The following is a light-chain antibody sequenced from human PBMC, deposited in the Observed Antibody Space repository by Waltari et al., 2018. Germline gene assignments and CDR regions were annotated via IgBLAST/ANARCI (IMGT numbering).Light chain of an antibody. Sequence: SYELTQPPSVSVSPGQTARSPCPGDALPQQDAHWDQQRPGPAPVLVIYRDTERASGIPERFSGSSSGKIVTLTISGVQAEDEADYYCQSADSSGNYVVFGGGTKLTVL. CDR2: RDT. CDR3: QSADSSGNYVV. CDR1: ALPQQD. V-gene: IGLV3-25*03. J-gene: IGLJ2*01.